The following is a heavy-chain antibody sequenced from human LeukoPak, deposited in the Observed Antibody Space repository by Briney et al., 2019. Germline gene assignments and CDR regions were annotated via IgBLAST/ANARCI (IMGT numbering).Heavy chain of an antibody. V-gene: IGHV3-15*01. D-gene: IGHD4-17*01. CDR1: GFTLSEAW. Sequence: PGGSLRLSCAASGFTLSEAWMSWVRQAPGKGLEWVGRIKSKTDGGTTDYAAPVKGRFTISRDDSKNTLYLQMNSLKTEDTAVYYCTTDLFDYGDYVGYWGQGTLVTVSS. CDR3: TTDLFDYGDYVGY. J-gene: IGHJ4*02. CDR2: IKSKTDGGTT.